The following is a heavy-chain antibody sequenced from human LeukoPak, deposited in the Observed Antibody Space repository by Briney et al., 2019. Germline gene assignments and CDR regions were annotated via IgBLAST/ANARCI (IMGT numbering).Heavy chain of an antibody. Sequence: GGSLRLSCTASGFTFNSYAMNWVRQAPGKGLEWVSSIRGSGGSTYTADSVKGRFIISRDNSKNTLYLQMNSLRAEDTAVYYCAKPRIFDILTGYELPGYYMDVWGKGTTVTVSS. V-gene: IGHV3-23*01. J-gene: IGHJ6*03. CDR2: IRGSGGST. CDR3: AKPRIFDILTGYELPGYYMDV. CDR1: GFTFNSYA. D-gene: IGHD3-9*01.